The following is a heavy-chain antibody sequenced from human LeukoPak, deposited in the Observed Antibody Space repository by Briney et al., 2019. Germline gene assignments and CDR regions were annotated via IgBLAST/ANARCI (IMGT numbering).Heavy chain of an antibody. CDR1: GFTFRSHW. J-gene: IGHJ4*02. CDR3: ARGGIQVSGIDEFDY. CDR2: IGIRGDT. D-gene: IGHD6-19*01. V-gene: IGHV3-13*01. Sequence: GGSLRLSCAASGFTFRSHWMHWVRQVIGKGLEWVSAIGIRGDTHYSGSVKRRFTISRENAESSLYLQMNSLRAEDTAVYYCARGGIQVSGIDEFDYWGQGTLVTVSS.